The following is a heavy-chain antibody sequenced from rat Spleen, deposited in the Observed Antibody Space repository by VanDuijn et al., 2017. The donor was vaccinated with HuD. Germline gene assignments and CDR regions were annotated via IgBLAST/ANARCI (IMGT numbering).Heavy chain of an antibody. J-gene: IGHJ2*01. V-gene: IGHV5-20*01. CDR3: TTGYYDGYYLVFDY. CDR1: GFTFSDYY. D-gene: IGHD1-12*03. Sequence: EVQLVESGGGLVQPGRSLKLSCAASGFTFSDYYMAWVRQAPTKGLEWVASISYDGGSTYYRDSVKVRFTISRDNEKRSLYLQMDSLRSEDTATYYCTTGYYDGYYLVFDYWCQGVMVTVSS. CDR2: ISYDGGST.